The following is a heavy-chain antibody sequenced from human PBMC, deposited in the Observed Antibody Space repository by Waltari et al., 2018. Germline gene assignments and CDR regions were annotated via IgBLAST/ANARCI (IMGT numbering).Heavy chain of an antibody. CDR1: GYTFTRHY. CDR2: FTPHTGGT. V-gene: IGHV1-2*06. J-gene: IGHJ4*02. D-gene: IGHD6-19*01. Sequence: QVQLVQSGAEVKEPGASVKVSCKASGYTFTRHYIHWVRPAPGQGLEWMGRFTPHTGGTYYSQKFQGRGTMTRDMSITTAYMEVSSLRSDDTAVYYCARDLVGSGWSIDYWGQGTLVTVSS. CDR3: ARDLVGSGWSIDY.